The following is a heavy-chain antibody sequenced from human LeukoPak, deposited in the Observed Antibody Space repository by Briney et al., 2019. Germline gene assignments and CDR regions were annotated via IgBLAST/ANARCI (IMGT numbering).Heavy chain of an antibody. V-gene: IGHV1-18*01. J-gene: IGHJ6*02. CDR2: ISAHTGNT. CDR3: ARVWGSMVTGALYNSYGMDV. D-gene: IGHD5-18*01. Sequence: ASVRVSCKAFGYTFTSYGISWVRQAPGQGLEWMGWISAHTGNTNHAQSLQGRVTMTTDTSTSTAYMELRSLRSDDTAVYYCARVWGSMVTGALYNSYGMDVWGQGTTVTVSS. CDR1: GYTFTSYG.